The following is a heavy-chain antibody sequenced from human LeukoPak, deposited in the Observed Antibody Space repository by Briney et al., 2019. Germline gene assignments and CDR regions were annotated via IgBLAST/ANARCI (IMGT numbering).Heavy chain of an antibody. Sequence: PRGSLRLSCAVSGLTFSNHAMSWVRQAPGRGLEWISALSRGGDITYYADSVRGRFTISRDISKNTLYLQMNSLRADDTAIYYCAQEEVPNDYWGQGTLVTVSS. V-gene: IGHV3-23*01. CDR3: AQEEVPNDY. CDR2: LSRGGDIT. J-gene: IGHJ4*02. CDR1: GLTFSNHA.